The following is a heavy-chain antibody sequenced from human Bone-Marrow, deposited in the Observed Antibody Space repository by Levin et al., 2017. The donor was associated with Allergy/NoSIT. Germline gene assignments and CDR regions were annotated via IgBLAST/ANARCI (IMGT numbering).Heavy chain of an antibody. J-gene: IGHJ1*01. CDR1: GFTFNNYA. V-gene: IGHV3-30-3*01. D-gene: IGHD6-25*01. CDR2: ISFDGNNK. Sequence: GGSLRLSCAASGFTFNNYAMHWVRQTPGKGLEWVAVISFDGNNKNYADSVKGRFTISRDNSKNTLYMNMDSLRHEDTALYYCARDEAPLDSAAGWPGYYQHWGQGTLVTVSS. CDR3: ARDEAPLDSAAGWPGYYQH.